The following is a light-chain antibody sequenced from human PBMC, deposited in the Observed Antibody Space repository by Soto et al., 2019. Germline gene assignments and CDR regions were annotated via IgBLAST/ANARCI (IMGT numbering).Light chain of an antibody. Sequence: DIQMTQSPSTLSASVGDRVTITCRASQSISSWLAWYQQKPGKAPKLLIYKASSLESGVTSRFSGSGSGTEFTLTISSLQPDDFATYYCQQYNRYSVTFGQGTKVEIK. CDR3: QQYNRYSVT. J-gene: IGKJ1*01. V-gene: IGKV1-5*03. CDR1: QSISSW. CDR2: KAS.